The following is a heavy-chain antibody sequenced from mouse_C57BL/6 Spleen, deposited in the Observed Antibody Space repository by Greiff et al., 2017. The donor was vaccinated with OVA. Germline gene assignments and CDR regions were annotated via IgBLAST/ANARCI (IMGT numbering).Heavy chain of an antibody. CDR2: IRLKSDNYAT. CDR1: GFTFSNYW. Sequence: DVQLQESGGGLVQPGGSMKLSCVASGFTFSNYWMNWVRQSPEKGLEWVAQIRLKSDNYATHYAESVKGRFTISRDDSKSSVYLQMNNLRAEDTGIYYCTDGSSSLAYWGQGTLVTVSA. V-gene: IGHV6-3*01. CDR3: TDGSSSLAY. D-gene: IGHD1-1*01. J-gene: IGHJ3*01.